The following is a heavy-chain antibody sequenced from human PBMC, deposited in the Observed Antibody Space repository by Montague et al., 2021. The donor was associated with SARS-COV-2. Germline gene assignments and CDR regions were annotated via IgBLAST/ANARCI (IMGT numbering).Heavy chain of an antibody. Sequence: SETLSLTCAVSGDSINSEHWWSWVRQPPGKGLEWIGSIYYSGSTYYNPSLKSRVTISVDTSKNQFSLKLSSVTAADTAVYYCARHPLGYCSSTSCHVGWGQRTLVTVSS. CDR1: GDSINSEHW. J-gene: IGHJ4*02. V-gene: IGHV4-38-2*01. CDR2: IYYSGST. D-gene: IGHD2-2*01. CDR3: ARHPLGYCSSTSCHVG.